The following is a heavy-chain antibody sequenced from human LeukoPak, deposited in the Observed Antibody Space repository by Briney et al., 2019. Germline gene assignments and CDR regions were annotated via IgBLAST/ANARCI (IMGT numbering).Heavy chain of an antibody. CDR2: MNSDGTVT. J-gene: IGHJ4*02. CDR3: ARYVVASACFDS. CDR1: GFTLSGYW. D-gene: IGHD2-21*01. Sequence: PGGSLRLSCAASGFTLSGYWTHWVRQAPGEGRVWVSRMNSDGTVTTYADSVRGRFTISRDNAKNTLYLQMSSLRAEDTAVYYCARYVVASACFDSWGQGTPVTVSS. V-gene: IGHV3-74*01.